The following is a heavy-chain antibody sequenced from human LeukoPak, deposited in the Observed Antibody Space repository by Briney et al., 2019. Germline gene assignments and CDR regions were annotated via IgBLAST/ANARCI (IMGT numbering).Heavy chain of an antibody. D-gene: IGHD3-10*01. J-gene: IGHJ4*02. Sequence: GRSLRLSCAASGYTFSSYGVHWVRQAPGKGLDWVAVISYDGSNKYYADSVKGRFTISRDNSKNTLYLQMNSLKSEDTAVYYCARDQDYYGSGVGFGFDSWGQGTLVTVSS. CDR3: ARDQDYYGSGVGFGFDS. CDR1: GYTFSSYG. V-gene: IGHV3-30*03. CDR2: ISYDGSNK.